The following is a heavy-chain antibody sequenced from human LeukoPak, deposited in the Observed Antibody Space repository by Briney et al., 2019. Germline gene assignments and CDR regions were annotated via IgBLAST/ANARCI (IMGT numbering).Heavy chain of an antibody. V-gene: IGHV3-69-1*01. CDR2: IGSDNKP. D-gene: IGHD1-1*01. J-gene: IGHJ4*02. CDR1: GFTFSAYA. Sequence: GGSLRLSCEASGFTFSAYAMTWVRQAPGKRLEWVSSIGSDNKPHYSESVKGRFTISRDNAKNSLYLQVNSLRAEDTAVYYCARGTGTTAYFDYWGQGTLVTVSS. CDR3: ARGTGTTAYFDY.